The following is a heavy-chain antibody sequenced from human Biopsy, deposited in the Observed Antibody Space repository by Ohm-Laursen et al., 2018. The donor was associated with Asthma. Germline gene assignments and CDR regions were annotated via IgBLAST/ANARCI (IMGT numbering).Heavy chain of an antibody. CDR3: ARVKDGYNFDY. V-gene: IGHV4-30-2*01. CDR2: IYHSGST. J-gene: IGHJ4*02. Sequence: TLSLTCGVSGGSISSGGYSWSWIRQPPGKGLEWIGYIYHSGSTYYNPSLKSRVTISVGRSENQFSLKLSSVTAADTAVYYCARVKDGYNFDYWGQGTLVTVSS. CDR1: GGSISSGGYS. D-gene: IGHD5-24*01.